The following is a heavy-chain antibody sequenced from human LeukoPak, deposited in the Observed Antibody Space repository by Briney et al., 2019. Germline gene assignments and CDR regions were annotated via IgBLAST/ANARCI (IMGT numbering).Heavy chain of an antibody. V-gene: IGHV3-30*03. D-gene: IGHD1-26*01. CDR1: GFTFSSYG. CDR3: ARDKASYY. J-gene: IGHJ4*02. Sequence: PGRSLRLSCAASGFTFSSYGMHWVRQAPGKGLEWVAVISYDGSNKYYADSVKGRFTISRDNSKNTLYLQMNSLRAEDTAVYYCARDKASYYWGQGTLVTVSS. CDR2: ISYDGSNK.